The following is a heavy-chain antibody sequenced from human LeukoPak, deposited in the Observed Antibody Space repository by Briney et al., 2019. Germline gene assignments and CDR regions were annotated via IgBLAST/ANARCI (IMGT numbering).Heavy chain of an antibody. CDR2: TYYSGST. J-gene: IGHJ5*02. CDR1: GGSISSYY. CDR3: ARDGVQNWFDP. Sequence: PSETLSLTCTVSGGSISSYYWSWIRQPPGKGLEWIGYTYYSGSTNYNPSLKSRVTISVDTSKNQFSLKLSSVTAADTAVYYCARDGVQNWFDPWGQGTLVTVSS. V-gene: IGHV4-59*01. D-gene: IGHD3-3*01.